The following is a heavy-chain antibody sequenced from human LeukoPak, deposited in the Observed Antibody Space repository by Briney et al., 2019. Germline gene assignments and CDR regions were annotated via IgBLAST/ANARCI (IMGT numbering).Heavy chain of an antibody. CDR3: ARDLVATITFGY. Sequence: AAVKVSCKASGYTFTSYGISWVRQAPGQGLERMGWISAYNGNTNYAQKLQGRVTMTTDTSTSTAYMELRSLRSDDTAVYYCARDLVATITFGYWGQGTLVTVSS. CDR2: ISAYNGNT. V-gene: IGHV1-18*01. D-gene: IGHD5-12*01. CDR1: GYTFTSYG. J-gene: IGHJ4*02.